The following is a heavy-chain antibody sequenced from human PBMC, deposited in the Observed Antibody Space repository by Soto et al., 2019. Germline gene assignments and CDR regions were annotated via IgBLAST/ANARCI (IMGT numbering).Heavy chain of an antibody. Sequence: QVQLVESGGGVVQPGRSLRLSCVGSGFIFSNYGMHWVRQAPGKGLEWVAFISYDGSDILYADSVKGRFTISRDNSKSTLCLHMNRPTADDTAIYFCAIVRVADSSLDHWGQGTLVTVSS. D-gene: IGHD3-10*02. CDR1: GFIFSNYG. CDR3: AIVRVADSSLDH. V-gene: IGHV3-30*03. J-gene: IGHJ4*02. CDR2: ISYDGSDI.